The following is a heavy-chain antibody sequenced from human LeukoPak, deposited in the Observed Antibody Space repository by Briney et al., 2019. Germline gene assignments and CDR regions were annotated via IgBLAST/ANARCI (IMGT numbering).Heavy chain of an antibody. CDR2: ISSSSSTR. CDR3: ARERDSSSWYAFDI. J-gene: IGHJ3*02. Sequence: GGSLRLSCAASGFTFSSYSLNWVRQAPGKGLEWESHISSSSSTRYYGDSVKGRFTISRDNAKNSLYLQMNSLRDEDTAVYYCARERDSSSWYAFDIWGQGTMVTVSS. V-gene: IGHV3-48*02. CDR1: GFTFSSYS. D-gene: IGHD6-13*01.